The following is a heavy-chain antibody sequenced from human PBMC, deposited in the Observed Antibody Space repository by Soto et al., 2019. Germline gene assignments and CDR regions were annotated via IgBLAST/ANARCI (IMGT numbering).Heavy chain of an antibody. V-gene: IGHV5-51*01. CDR1: GYSFTSYW. D-gene: IGHD2-2*02. CDR2: IYPGDSDT. Sequence: PGESLKISCKGSGYSFTSYWIGWVRQMPGKGLEWMGIIYPGDSDTRYSPSFQGQVTISADKSISTAYLQWSSLKASDTAMYYCARLGDIVVVPAAIRGNDYSNYDYYSYGMDVWGQGTTVTVSS. CDR3: ARLGDIVVVPAAIRGNDYSNYDYYSYGMDV. J-gene: IGHJ6*02.